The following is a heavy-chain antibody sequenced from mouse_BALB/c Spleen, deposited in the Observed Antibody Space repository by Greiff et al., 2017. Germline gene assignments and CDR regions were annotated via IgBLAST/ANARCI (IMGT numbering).Heavy chain of an antibody. Sequence: QVQLQQPGAELVKPGTSVKLSCKASGYTFTSYWINWVKLRPGQGLEWIGDIYPGSGSTNYNEKFKSKATLTVDTSTSTAYMQLSSLASEDSALYYCARSGYYLDYWGQGTTLTVSS. J-gene: IGHJ2*01. CDR1: GYTFTSYW. CDR3: ARSGYYLDY. V-gene: IGHV1-55*01. CDR2: IYPGSGST.